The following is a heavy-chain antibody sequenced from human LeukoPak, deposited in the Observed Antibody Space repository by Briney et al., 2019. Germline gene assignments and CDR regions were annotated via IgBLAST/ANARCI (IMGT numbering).Heavy chain of an antibody. V-gene: IGHV4-34*01. D-gene: IGHD6-13*01. CDR2: INHSGST. Sequence: PSETLSLTCAVYGGSFSGYYWSWTRQPPGKGLEWIGEINHSGSTNYNPSLKSRVTISVDTSKNQFSLKLSSVTAADTAVYYCARGRRKRQQLVLNWFDPWGQGTLVTVSS. J-gene: IGHJ5*02. CDR1: GGSFSGYY. CDR3: ARGRRKRQQLVLNWFDP.